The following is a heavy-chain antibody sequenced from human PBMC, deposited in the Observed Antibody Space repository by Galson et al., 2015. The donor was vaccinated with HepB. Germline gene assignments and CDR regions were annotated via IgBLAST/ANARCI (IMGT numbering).Heavy chain of an antibody. D-gene: IGHD2-2*01. V-gene: IGHV1-69*13. CDR2: IIPIFGTA. CDR1: GGTFSSYA. CDR3: ARVGTYCSSASCYWDY. J-gene: IGHJ4*02. Sequence: SVKVSCKASGGTFSSYAISWVRQTPGQGLEWMGGIIPIFGTAKYAQKFQGRVTITADGSTRTAYMEPSSLKSEDTAVYFCARVGTYCSSASCYWDYWGQGTLVTVSS.